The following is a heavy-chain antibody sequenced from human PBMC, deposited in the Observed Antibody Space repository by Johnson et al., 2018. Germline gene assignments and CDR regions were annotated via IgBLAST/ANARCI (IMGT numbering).Heavy chain of an antibody. CDR3: ARDWDY. J-gene: IGHJ4*02. Sequence: VQLVQSGGGLVQPGGSLRLSCAASGFTFSSYWMTWVRQASGNGLEWVAIIQYDGSEKYYVDSVKCRFTISRDNAKKLLSLQMNSLRAEDTAVYYCARDWDYWGQGTLVTVSS. V-gene: IGHV3-7*01. CDR2: IQYDGSEK. CDR1: GFTFSSYW.